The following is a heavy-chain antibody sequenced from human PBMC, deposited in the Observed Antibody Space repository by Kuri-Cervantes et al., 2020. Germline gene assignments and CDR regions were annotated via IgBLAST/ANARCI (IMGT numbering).Heavy chain of an antibody. Sequence: ASVKVSCKASGYTFTGYYMHWVRQAPGQGLEWTGWINPNSGGTNYAQKFQGRVTMTRDTSISTAYMELSRLRSDDTAVYYCARDPKRARWVVGLLQLATGYWFDPWGQGTLVTVSS. CDR3: ARDPKRARWVVGLLQLATGYWFDP. CDR2: INPNSGGT. D-gene: IGHD3-22*01. CDR1: GYTFTGYY. V-gene: IGHV1-2*02. J-gene: IGHJ5*02.